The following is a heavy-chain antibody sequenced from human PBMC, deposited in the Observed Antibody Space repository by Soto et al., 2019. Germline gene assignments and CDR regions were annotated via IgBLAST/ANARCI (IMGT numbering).Heavy chain of an antibody. CDR1: WCTCAGFG. Sequence: GVSMRVSSGASWCTCAGFGMSRVRQSTGKGLEWVSSISSTTNYIYYADSVKGRFTISRDNSKNTLYLQMNSLRAEDTAVYYCAKEAYLAPFEYFQHWRQGTLVTVSS. V-gene: IGHV3-21*01. CDR3: AKEAYLAPFEYFQH. J-gene: IGHJ1*01. CDR2: ISSTTNYI.